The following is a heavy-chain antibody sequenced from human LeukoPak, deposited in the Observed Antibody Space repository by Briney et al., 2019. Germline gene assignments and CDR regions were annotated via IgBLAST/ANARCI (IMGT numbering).Heavy chain of an antibody. D-gene: IGHD2-2*01. CDR1: GFTFGSYG. CDR3: ANGDPGPADHPMNDYYYSLDV. Sequence: TGGSLRLSCAASGFTFGSYGMHWVRQAPGKGLEWVAFISYDGNTKYYSGSAQGRFTISRDNSKNTLYLQMNSLRPEDTAVYYCANGDPGPADHPMNDYYYSLDVWGQGTTVIVSS. J-gene: IGHJ6*02. CDR2: ISYDGNTK. V-gene: IGHV3-30*18.